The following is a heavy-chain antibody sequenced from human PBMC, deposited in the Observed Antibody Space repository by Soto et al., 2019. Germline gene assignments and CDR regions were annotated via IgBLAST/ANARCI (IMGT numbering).Heavy chain of an antibody. CDR1: GVTFSSYA. V-gene: IGHV3-23*01. D-gene: IGHD3-16*02. J-gene: IGHJ4*02. Sequence: PGGSLRLSCVVSGVTFSSYAMSWVRQAPGKGLQWVSGIDEGGENTYHADSVKGRFAISRDNSKNTLYLQMNSLRAEDTAVYYCAKEFYRPFDFDYWGQGIVVTVSS. CDR2: IDEGGENT. CDR3: AKEFYRPFDFDY.